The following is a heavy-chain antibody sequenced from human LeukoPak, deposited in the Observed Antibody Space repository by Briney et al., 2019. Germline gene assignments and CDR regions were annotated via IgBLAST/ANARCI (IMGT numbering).Heavy chain of an antibody. J-gene: IGHJ4*02. CDR2: TKNKANSYTT. D-gene: IGHD6-19*01. Sequence: GGSLRLSCAASGFTFSDHYMDWVRQAPGKGLEWVGRTKNKANSYTTQYAASVKGRFTISRDDSKNSLYLRMNSLKTEDTAVYYCTTSDSSGWYGFVYWGQGTLVTVSS. CDR3: TTSDSSGWYGFVY. CDR1: GFTFSDHY. V-gene: IGHV3-72*01.